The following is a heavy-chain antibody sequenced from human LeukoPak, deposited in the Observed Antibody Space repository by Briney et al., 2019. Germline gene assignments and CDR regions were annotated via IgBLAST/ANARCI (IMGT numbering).Heavy chain of an antibody. D-gene: IGHD6-13*01. J-gene: IGHJ4*02. CDR1: GFTFSSYW. V-gene: IGHV3-64*01. CDR3: ARGPHSSSWPNYFDY. CDR2: ISSNGGST. Sequence: RSGGSLRLSCAASGFTFSSYWMSWVRQAPGKGLEYVSAISSNGGSTYYANSVKGRFTISRDNSKNTLYLQMGSLRAEDMAVYYCARGPHSSSWPNYFDYWGQGTLVTVSS.